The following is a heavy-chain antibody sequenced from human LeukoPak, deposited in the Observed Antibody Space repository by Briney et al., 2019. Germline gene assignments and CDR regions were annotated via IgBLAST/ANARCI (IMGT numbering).Heavy chain of an antibody. CDR3: ARGELAYCGGDCYSV. D-gene: IGHD2-21*02. Sequence: ASVKVSCKASGYTFTGYYMHWVRQAPGQGLEWMGWINPNSGGTNYAQKFQGRVTMTRDTSISTAYMELSRLRSDDTAVYYCARGELAYCGGDCYSVWGQGTPVTVSS. V-gene: IGHV1-2*02. J-gene: IGHJ4*02. CDR1: GYTFTGYY. CDR2: INPNSGGT.